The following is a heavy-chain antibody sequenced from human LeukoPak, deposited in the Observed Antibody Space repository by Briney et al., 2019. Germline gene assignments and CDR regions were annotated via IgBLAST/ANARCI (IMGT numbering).Heavy chain of an antibody. CDR3: AALGGYCSGGSCLEYFQH. V-gene: IGHV4-59*01. D-gene: IGHD2-15*01. CDR2: IYYSGST. J-gene: IGHJ1*01. CDR1: GGYTSSYY. Sequence: SETLSLTCTVSGGYTSSYYWSWIRQPPGKGLEWIGYIYYSGSTNYNPSLKSRVTISVDTSKNQFSLKLSSVTAADTAVYYCAALGGYCSGGSCLEYFQHWGQGTLVTVSS.